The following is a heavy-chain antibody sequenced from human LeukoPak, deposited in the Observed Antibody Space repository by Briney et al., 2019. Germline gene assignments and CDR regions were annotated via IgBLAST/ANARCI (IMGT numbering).Heavy chain of an antibody. CDR2: INHSGST. J-gene: IGHJ4*01. CDR1: GGSFSGYY. CDR3: ARLYCGGDCYSGVGETFDY. Sequence: SETLSLTCAVYGGSFSGYYWSWIRQPPGKGLEWIGEINHSGSTNDNPSLKSRVTISVDTSKNQFSLKLSSVTAADTAVYYCARLYCGGDCYSGVGETFDYWGHGTLVTVSS. V-gene: IGHV4-34*01. D-gene: IGHD2-21*02.